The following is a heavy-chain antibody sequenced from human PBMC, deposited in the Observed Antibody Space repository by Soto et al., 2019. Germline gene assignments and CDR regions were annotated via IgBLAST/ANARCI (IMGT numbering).Heavy chain of an antibody. J-gene: IGHJ5*02. Sequence: PSETLSLTCAVSGGYICSGGYSWSWIRQPPGKGLEWIGYIYHSGSTYYNPSLKSRVTISVDRSKNQFSLKLSSVTAADTAVYYCARVPSPWGQGTLVTVSS. CDR2: IYHSGST. V-gene: IGHV4-30-2*01. CDR1: GGYICSGGYS. CDR3: ARVPSP.